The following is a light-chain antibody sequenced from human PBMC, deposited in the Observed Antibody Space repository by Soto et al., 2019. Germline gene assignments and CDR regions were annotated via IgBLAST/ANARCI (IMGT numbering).Light chain of an antibody. CDR1: QSISTY. Sequence: DIQMTQSPSSLSASVGDRVTITCRASQSISTYLNWYQQKPGKAPKLLIYTASSLQSGVPSRFSGSGSGPDFALAISSLLPGDFSTYYCQQSYSTPLNFGPGTKVDIK. V-gene: IGKV1-39*01. J-gene: IGKJ3*01. CDR2: TAS. CDR3: QQSYSTPLN.